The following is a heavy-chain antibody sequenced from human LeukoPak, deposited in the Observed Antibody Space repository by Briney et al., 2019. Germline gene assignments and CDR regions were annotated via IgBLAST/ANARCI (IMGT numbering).Heavy chain of an antibody. CDR1: GFTFSSYA. D-gene: IGHD1-1*01. CDR2: ISDSGAST. V-gene: IGHV3-23*01. J-gene: IGHJ4*02. CDR3: AKEALGNFAY. Sequence: GGSLRLSCAASGFTFSSYAMSWVRQAPGKGLEWVSAISDSGASTFYADSVRGRFTISRDSSKNTLYLEMNSLRAEDTAVYYCAKEALGNFAYWGQGTLVTVSS.